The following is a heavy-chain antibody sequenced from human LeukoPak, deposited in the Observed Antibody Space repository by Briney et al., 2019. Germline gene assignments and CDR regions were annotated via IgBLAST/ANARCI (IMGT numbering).Heavy chain of an antibody. D-gene: IGHD1-14*01. CDR2: IIPIFGTA. J-gene: IGHJ4*02. Sequence: ASVKVSCKASGGTSSSYAISWVRQAPGQGLEWLGGIIPIFGTANYAQKFQGRVTITADESTSTAYMELSSLRSEDTAVYYCASTTIPEAALGRYYFDYWGQGTLVTVSS. CDR1: GGTSSSYA. CDR3: ASTTIPEAALGRYYFDY. V-gene: IGHV1-69*13.